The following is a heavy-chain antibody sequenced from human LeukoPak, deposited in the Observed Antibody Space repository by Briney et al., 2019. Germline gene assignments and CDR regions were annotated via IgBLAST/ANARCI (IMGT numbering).Heavy chain of an antibody. CDR2: IYPADSDT. CDR1: GYSFTTYW. D-gene: IGHD5-18*01. CDR3: ARRGYIHDYGPRGNFNY. V-gene: IGHV5-51*01. Sequence: SGESLKISCKTSGYSFTTYWIGWVRQVPGKGLEWMGIIYPADSDTRYSPSFQGLVTISADKSINTAYLQWSSLKASDTAMYYCARRGYIHDYGPRGNFNYWGLGTVVTVSS. J-gene: IGHJ4*02.